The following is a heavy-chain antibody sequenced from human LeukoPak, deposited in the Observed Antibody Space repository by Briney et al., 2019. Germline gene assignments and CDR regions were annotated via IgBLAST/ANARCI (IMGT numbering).Heavy chain of an antibody. D-gene: IGHD2-15*01. Sequence: GSLRLSCAVSGFTVSSNYMNWVRQPPGKGLEWIGEINHSGSTNYNPSLKSRVTISVDTSKNQFSLKLSSVTAADTAVYYCARGWPRVIVVVVAASPRFDPWGQGTLVTVSS. CDR3: ARGWPRVIVVVVAASPRFDP. V-gene: IGHV4-34*01. J-gene: IGHJ5*02. CDR1: GFTVSSNY. CDR2: INHSGST.